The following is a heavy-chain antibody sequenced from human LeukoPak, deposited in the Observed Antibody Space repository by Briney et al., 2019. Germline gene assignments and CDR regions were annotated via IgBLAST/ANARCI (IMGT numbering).Heavy chain of an antibody. CDR1: GFTFSSYS. D-gene: IGHD2-15*01. V-gene: IGHV3-21*01. Sequence: GGSLRLSCAASGFTFSSYSMNWVRQAPGKGLEWVPSISSSSYIYYADSLKGRFTISRDNAKNSLYLQMNSLRAEDTAVYYCARADCSGGSCYYYFAMDVWGQGTTVTVSS. CDR3: ARADCSGGSCYYYFAMDV. CDR2: ISSSSYI. J-gene: IGHJ6*02.